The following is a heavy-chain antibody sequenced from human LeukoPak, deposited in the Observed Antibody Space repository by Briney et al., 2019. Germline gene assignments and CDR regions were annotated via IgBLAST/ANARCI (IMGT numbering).Heavy chain of an antibody. V-gene: IGHV3-23*01. CDR2: ISGSGGST. Sequence: PGGSLRLSCAASGFTFSSYAMSWVRQPPGKGLEWVSAISGSGGSTYYADPVKGRFTISRDNSKNTLYLQMNSLRAEDTAVYYCAKIGGDKYYYDSSGYYDYWGQGALVTVSS. J-gene: IGHJ4*02. CDR3: AKIGGDKYYYDSSGYYDY. D-gene: IGHD3-22*01. CDR1: GFTFSSYA.